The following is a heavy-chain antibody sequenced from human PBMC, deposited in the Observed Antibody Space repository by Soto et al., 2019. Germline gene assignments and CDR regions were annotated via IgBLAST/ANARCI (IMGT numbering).Heavy chain of an antibody. CDR3: ARAKGAATYYYDSSAPNWFDP. CDR1: GGTFSSYA. D-gene: IGHD3-22*01. CDR2: IIPIFGTA. J-gene: IGHJ5*02. Sequence: SVKVSCKASGGTFSSYAISWVRQAPGQGLEWMGGIIPIFGTANYAQKFQGRVTITADKSTSTAYMELSSLRSEDTAVYYCARAKGAATYYYDSSAPNWFDPWGQGTLVTVSS. V-gene: IGHV1-69*06.